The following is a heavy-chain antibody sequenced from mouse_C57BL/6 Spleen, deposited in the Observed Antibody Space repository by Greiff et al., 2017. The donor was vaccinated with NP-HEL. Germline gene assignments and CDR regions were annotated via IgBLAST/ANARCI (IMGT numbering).Heavy chain of an antibody. J-gene: IGHJ1*03. V-gene: IGHV1-82*01. D-gene: IGHD2-12*01. Sequence: QVQLQQSGPELVKPGASVKISCKASGYAFSSSWMNWVKQRPGKGLEWIGRIYPGDGDPNYNGKFKGKATLTADKSSSTAYMQLSSLTSEDSAVYFCAKIYDWYFDVWGTGTTVTVSS. CDR3: AKIYDWYFDV. CDR2: IYPGDGDP. CDR1: GYAFSSSW.